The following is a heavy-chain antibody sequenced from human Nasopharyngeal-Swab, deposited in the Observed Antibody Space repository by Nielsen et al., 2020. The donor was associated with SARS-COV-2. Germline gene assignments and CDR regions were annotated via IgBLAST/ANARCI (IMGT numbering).Heavy chain of an antibody. V-gene: IGHV1-24*01. CDR2: FDPEDGET. D-gene: IGHD3-10*01. CDR3: ATGFAITMVRGVRYYYYGMDV. Sequence: ASVMFSCSVSFYSLSALSMHWVRQAPGKGLEWMGGFDPEDGETIYAQKFQGRVTMTEDTSTDTAYMELSSLRSEDTAVYYCATGFAITMVRGVRYYYYGMDVWGQGTTVTVSS. CDR1: FYSLSALS. J-gene: IGHJ6*02.